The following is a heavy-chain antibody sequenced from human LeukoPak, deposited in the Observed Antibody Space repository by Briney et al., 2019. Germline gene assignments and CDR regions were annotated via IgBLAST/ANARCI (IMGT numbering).Heavy chain of an antibody. V-gene: IGHV3-74*01. CDR2: INPGDGSTT. J-gene: IGHJ4*01. Sequence: PGGSLRLSCAGSGFTMSNYWMNWVRQAPGEGLVWVSYINPGDGSTTGYADSVKGRFTVSRDNAKNTLYLQMTSLKDGDTAVYYCVRDGMGTAPYDLWGQGTLVTVSS. CDR3: VRDGMGTAPYDL. D-gene: IGHD2-8*02. CDR1: GFTMSNYW.